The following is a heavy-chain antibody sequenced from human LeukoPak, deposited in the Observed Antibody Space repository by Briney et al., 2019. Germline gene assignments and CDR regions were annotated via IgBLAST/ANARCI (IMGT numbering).Heavy chain of an antibody. Sequence: GGSLRLSCAASGFTFSNYEMNWVRQAPGKGLEWISFISSSFIYYADSVKGRFTISRDNAKNSLYLQMNSLRAEDTAVYYCARDRLGDYDHSGYYDKWGQGTLVTVSS. CDR1: GFTFSNYE. CDR2: ISSSFI. D-gene: IGHD3-22*01. CDR3: ARDRLGDYDHSGYYDK. V-gene: IGHV3-48*03. J-gene: IGHJ4*02.